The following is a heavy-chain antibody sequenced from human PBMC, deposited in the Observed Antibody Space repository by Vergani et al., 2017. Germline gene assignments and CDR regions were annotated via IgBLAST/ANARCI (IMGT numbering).Heavy chain of an antibody. CDR1: GFTFSSYA. CDR3: AFTYGDYVSNAFDF. CDR2: ISGSGSST. Sequence: EVQLLESGGGLVQPGGSLRLSCAASGFTFSSYALSWVRQAPGKGLEWVSAISGSGSSTYYADSVKGRFTISRDNSKNTLYLQMNSLSAEDTAVYYCAFTYGDYVSNAFDFWGRGRMVTVSS. V-gene: IGHV3-23*01. D-gene: IGHD4-17*01. J-gene: IGHJ3*01.